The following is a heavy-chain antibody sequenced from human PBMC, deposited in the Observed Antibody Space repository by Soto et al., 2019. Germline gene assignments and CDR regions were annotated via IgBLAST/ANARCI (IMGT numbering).Heavy chain of an antibody. CDR1: GGSISSYY. D-gene: IGHD3-3*01. CDR2: IYTSGST. CDR3: ARDGIFGVVLSYYYGMDV. J-gene: IGHJ6*02. Sequence: SETLSLTCTVSGGSISSYYWSWIRQPAGKGLEWIGRIYTSGSTNYNPSLKSRVTMSVDTSKNQFSLKLSSVTAADTAVYYCARDGIFGVVLSYYYGMDVWGQGTTVTVSS. V-gene: IGHV4-4*07.